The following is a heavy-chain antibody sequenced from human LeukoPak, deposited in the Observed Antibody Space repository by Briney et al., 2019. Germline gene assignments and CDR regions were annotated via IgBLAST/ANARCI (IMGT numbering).Heavy chain of an antibody. CDR3: ARVGFSGRIAAALKWFDP. D-gene: IGHD6-13*01. CDR1: NYSISNDFY. CDR2: VHHRGGT. J-gene: IGHJ5*02. Sequence: SETLSLTCSVSNYSISNDFYWGWIRLPPGKGLEWIGNVHHRGGTYYSPSLKSRVTLSLDTSKNQFSLKLSSVTAADTAVYYCARVGFSGRIAAALKWFDPWGQGTLVTVSS. V-gene: IGHV4-38-2*02.